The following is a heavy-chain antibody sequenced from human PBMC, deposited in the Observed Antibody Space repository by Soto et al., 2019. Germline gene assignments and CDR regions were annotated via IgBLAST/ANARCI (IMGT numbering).Heavy chain of an antibody. CDR3: AKDRKRSVVTAIDY. J-gene: IGHJ4*02. Sequence: QPGGSLRLSCAASGFTFSSYGMHWVRQAPGKGLEWVAVISYDGSNKYYADSVKGRFTISRDNSKNTLYLQMNSLRAEDTAVYYCAKDRKRSVVTAIDYWGQGTLVTVSS. V-gene: IGHV3-30*18. D-gene: IGHD2-21*02. CDR1: GFTFSSYG. CDR2: ISYDGSNK.